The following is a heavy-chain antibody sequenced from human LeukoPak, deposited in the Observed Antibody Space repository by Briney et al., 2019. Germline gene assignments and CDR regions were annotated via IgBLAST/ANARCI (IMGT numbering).Heavy chain of an antibody. CDR3: AKDSGSGYSSGWLTFDP. D-gene: IGHD6-19*01. CDR1: GFTFSSYA. Sequence: PGGSLRLSCAASGFTFSSYAMSWVRQAPGKGLEWVSGISWNSGSIGYADSVKGRFTISRDNAKNSLYLQMNSLRAEDTALYYCAKDSGSGYSSGWLTFDPWGQGTLVTVSS. CDR2: ISWNSGSI. V-gene: IGHV3-9*01. J-gene: IGHJ5*02.